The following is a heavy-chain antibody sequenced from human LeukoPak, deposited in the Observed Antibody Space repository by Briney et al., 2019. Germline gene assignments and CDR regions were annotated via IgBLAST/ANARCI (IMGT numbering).Heavy chain of an antibody. J-gene: IGHJ3*02. V-gene: IGHV3-21*01. Sequence: PGGSLRLSCAASRFTFTTYSMNWVRQAPGKGLEWVSSISSSGTYLYYADSVKGRFTISRDNAKNSLYLQMNSLRAEDTAVYYCARDIWDYVWKNAFDIWGQGTMVTVSS. CDR2: ISSSGTYL. CDR3: ARDIWDYVWKNAFDI. D-gene: IGHD3-16*01. CDR1: RFTFTTYS.